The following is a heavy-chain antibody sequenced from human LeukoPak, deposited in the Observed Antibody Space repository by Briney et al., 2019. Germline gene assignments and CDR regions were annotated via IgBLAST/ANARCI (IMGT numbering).Heavy chain of an antibody. V-gene: IGHV4-39*01. Sequence: PSETLSFTCTVSGGTISSSSTYWGWIRQPPGKGLEWIGSIYYSGGAYYNPSLRSRVSISVDTSKNQFSLKLSSVTAADTAVYYCARHPQGLRPFDYWGQGTQVTVSS. CDR3: ARHPQGLRPFDY. D-gene: IGHD4-17*01. J-gene: IGHJ4*02. CDR2: IYYSGGA. CDR1: GGTISSSSTY.